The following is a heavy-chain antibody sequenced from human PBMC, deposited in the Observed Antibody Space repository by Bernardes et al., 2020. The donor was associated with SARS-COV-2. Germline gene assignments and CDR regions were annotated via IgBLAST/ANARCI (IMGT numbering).Heavy chain of an antibody. CDR2: ISTSSSYI. CDR1: GFTFSSYW. J-gene: IGHJ4*02. CDR3: ARVDFSNLYYFDY. D-gene: IGHD4-4*01. V-gene: IGHV3-21*06. Sequence: GGSLRLSCAASGFTFSSYWMTWVRQAPGKGLEWISSISTSSSYISYSDSVRGRFTISRDNAKNSVSLQMNSLRAEDTAVYYCARVDFSNLYYFDYWGQGTPVTVSS.